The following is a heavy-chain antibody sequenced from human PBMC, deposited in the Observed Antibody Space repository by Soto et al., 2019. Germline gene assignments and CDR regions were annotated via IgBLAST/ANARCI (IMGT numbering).Heavy chain of an antibody. CDR3: ARDRGQWLPPGYSYGMDV. CDR2: LSYEGNNA. J-gene: IGHJ6*02. D-gene: IGHD6-19*01. CDR1: GFTFNNNA. V-gene: IGHV3-30-3*01. Sequence: QVQLVESGGGVVQPGRSLRLSCAASGFTFNNNAMHWVRQAPGKGLEWVAALSYEGNNANYADSVKGRFTISSDNSRTTLYLQMNSLRPEDTAVYYCARDRGQWLPPGYSYGMDVWGQGTTVTVSS.